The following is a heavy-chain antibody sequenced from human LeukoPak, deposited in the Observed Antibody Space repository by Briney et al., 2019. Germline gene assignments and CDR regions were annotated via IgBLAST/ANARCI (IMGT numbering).Heavy chain of an antibody. V-gene: IGHV4-38-2*02. CDR1: GYSISSGYF. CDR2: IYHSGTT. CDR3: ARERDFYGSGTYRDFDY. D-gene: IGHD3-10*01. Sequence: SETLSLTCAVSGYSISSGYFWGWIRQPPGKGLEWNGSIYHSGTTYYNPSLKSRVTISVDTSRNQFSLKLTSVTAADTAVYYCARERDFYGSGTYRDFDYWGQGTLVTVSS. J-gene: IGHJ4*02.